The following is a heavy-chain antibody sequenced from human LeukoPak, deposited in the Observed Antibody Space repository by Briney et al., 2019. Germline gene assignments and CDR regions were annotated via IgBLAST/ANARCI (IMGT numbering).Heavy chain of an antibody. Sequence: GGSLRLSCAASGFTFSSYAMSWVRQVPGKGLEWVSTISGSGGSTYYADSVKGRFTISRDNSINTVDLQMNSLRAEDTAVYYCVKEYHSRGFGAYFDYWGQGTLVTVSS. D-gene: IGHD3-3*01. V-gene: IGHV3-23*01. CDR2: ISGSGGST. CDR3: VKEYHSRGFGAYFDY. CDR1: GFTFSSYA. J-gene: IGHJ4*02.